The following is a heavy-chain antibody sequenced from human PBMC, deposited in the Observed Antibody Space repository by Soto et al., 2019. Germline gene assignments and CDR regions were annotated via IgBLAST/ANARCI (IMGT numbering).Heavy chain of an antibody. D-gene: IGHD2-2*01. J-gene: IGHJ5*02. CDR3: AREHTHQTSWWFVR. V-gene: IGHV1-46*01. CDR1: GYTFTSNW. CDR2: INPNTGFT. Sequence: QVQLVQSGAEVKKPGASVKVSCKASGYTFTSNWMHWVRQAPGQGLEWMGVINPNTGFTVYAQKFQGTVTLTRDKSDSTFNMELRRLRSEDTAIYYCAREHTHQTSWWFVRWGQGNLVTVSS.